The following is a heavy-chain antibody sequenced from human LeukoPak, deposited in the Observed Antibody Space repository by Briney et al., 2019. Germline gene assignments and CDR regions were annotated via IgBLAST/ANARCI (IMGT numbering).Heavy chain of an antibody. CDR1: GFTLCSYT. V-gene: IGHV3-21*01. Sequence: GGSLRLSCAASGFTLCSYTMNWVRQAPGKGLGWVSSICISSTYIYYADSLKGRFTISRDNAKNSVYLQMTSLRAEDTALYYCAKDATAVPGTVYMDVWGKGTTVTISS. CDR2: ICISSTYI. CDR3: AKDATAVPGTVYMDV. J-gene: IGHJ6*03. D-gene: IGHD6-13*01.